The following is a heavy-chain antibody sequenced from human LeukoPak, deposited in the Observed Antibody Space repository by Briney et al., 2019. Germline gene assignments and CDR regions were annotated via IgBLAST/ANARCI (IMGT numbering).Heavy chain of an antibody. CDR2: ISGDGGST. D-gene: IGHD1-14*01. CDR1: GFTFDEYA. V-gene: IGHV3-43*02. CDR3: AKSHRTDFVDY. J-gene: IGHJ4*02. Sequence: GGPLRLSCGPSGFTFDEYAMHCVPEARGEGVVWVSLISGDGGSTYYADSVKGRFTTSRDNSNNSLYLQMNSLRTEDTALYYCAKSHRTDFVDYWGQGTLVTVSS.